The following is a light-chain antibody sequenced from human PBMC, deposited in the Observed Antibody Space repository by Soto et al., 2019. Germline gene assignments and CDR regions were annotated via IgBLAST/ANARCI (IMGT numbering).Light chain of an antibody. CDR1: QSVSSTY. Sequence: EIVLTQSPGTLSLSPGERATLSCRASQSVSSTYLAWYQQKPGQAPRLLIYAASSRATGIPDRFSGSGSGTDCTLTIRRLEPEDLAVYYCQQYGSSLYTFGQGTKLEIK. V-gene: IGKV3-20*01. J-gene: IGKJ2*01. CDR3: QQYGSSLYT. CDR2: AAS.